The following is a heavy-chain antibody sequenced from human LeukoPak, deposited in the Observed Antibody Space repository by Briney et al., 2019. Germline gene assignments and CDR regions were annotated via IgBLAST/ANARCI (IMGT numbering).Heavy chain of an antibody. J-gene: IGHJ5*02. CDR1: GGSFSGYY. CDR3: ARARLVVDIVVVPADNWFDP. Sequence: SETLSLTCAVYGGSFSGYYWSWIRQPPGKGLEWIGEINHSGSTNYNPSLKSRVTISVDTSKNQFSLKLSSVTAADTAVYYCARARLVVDIVVVPADNWFDPWGQGTLATVSS. D-gene: IGHD2-2*03. CDR2: INHSGST. V-gene: IGHV4-34*01.